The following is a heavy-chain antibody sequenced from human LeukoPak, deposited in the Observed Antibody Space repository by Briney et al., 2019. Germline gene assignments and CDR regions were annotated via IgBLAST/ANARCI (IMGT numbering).Heavy chain of an antibody. CDR2: INPSGGST. J-gene: IGHJ4*02. CDR3: ARDYGVVTAISYYFDY. Sequence: ASVKVSCKASGYTFTSYYMHWVRQAPGQGLEWMGIINPSGGSTSYAQKFQGRVTMTRDTSTSTVYMELSSLRSEGTAVYYCARDYGVVTAISYYFDYWGQGTLVTVSS. V-gene: IGHV1-46*01. CDR1: GYTFTSYY. D-gene: IGHD2-21*02.